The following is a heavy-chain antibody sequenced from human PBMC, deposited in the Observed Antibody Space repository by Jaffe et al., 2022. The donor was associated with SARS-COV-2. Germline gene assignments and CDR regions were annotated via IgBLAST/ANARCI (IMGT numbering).Heavy chain of an antibody. CDR3: ARREDYYGSGSYLNWFDP. J-gene: IGHJ5*02. CDR2: IHFSGRT. Sequence: QLQLQESGPGLVKPSETLSLTCTVSGGSIDSGTFHWSWIRQPPGKGLEWIGSIHFSGRTYYNPSLKSRVTISIDTSKNQFSLKLSSVTAADTAVYYCARREDYYGSGSYLNWFDPWGQGTLVTVSS. V-gene: IGHV4-39*01. CDR1: GGSIDSGTFH. D-gene: IGHD3-10*01.